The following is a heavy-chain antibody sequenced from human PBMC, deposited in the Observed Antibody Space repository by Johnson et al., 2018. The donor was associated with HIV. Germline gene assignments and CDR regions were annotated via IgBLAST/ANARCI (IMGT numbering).Heavy chain of an antibody. V-gene: IGHV3-7*05. CDR3: AKGRYSSSWYLAGAFDI. D-gene: IGHD6-13*01. J-gene: IGHJ3*02. CDR1: GFSFSIYW. Sequence: VQLVESGGGLVQPGGSLRLSCGGSGFSFSIYWLTWVRQAPGKGLEWVANINQDGSEMYFADSVKGRFTISRDNSKNTLYLQMNSLRAEDTAIYYCAKGRYSSSWYLAGAFDIWGQGTMVTVSS. CDR2: INQDGSEM.